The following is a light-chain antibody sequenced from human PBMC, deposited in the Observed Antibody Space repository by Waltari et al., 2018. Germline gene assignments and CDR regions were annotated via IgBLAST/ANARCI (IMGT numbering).Light chain of an antibody. CDR3: QSYDSSNQGV. J-gene: IGLJ3*02. V-gene: IGLV6-57*03. Sequence: NFMLTQSHSVSEFPGKTVTISCTRSSGSIASTYVLWYQQRPGSAPTTVIYEDNRRPSGVPDRFSGSIDSSSNSATLTISGLKTEDEADYYCQSYDSSNQGVFGGGTKLTVL. CDR2: EDN. CDR1: SGSIASTY.